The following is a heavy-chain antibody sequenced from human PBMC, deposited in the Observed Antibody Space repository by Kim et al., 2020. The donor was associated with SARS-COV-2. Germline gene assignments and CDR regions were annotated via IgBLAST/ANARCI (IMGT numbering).Heavy chain of an antibody. Sequence: STETTNYTPALKSRVTISVDTSKNQFSLRLSSVTAADTAVYYCARDPGNYWGQGTLVTVSS. J-gene: IGHJ4*02. CDR3: ARDPGNY. V-gene: IGHV4-59*01. CDR2: STETT.